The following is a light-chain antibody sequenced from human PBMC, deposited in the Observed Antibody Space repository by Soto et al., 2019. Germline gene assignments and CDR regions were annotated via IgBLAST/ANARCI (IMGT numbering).Light chain of an antibody. J-gene: IGKJ5*01. V-gene: IGKV1D-12*01. Sequence: DIQMTQSPSSVSASVGDRVTITCRASQGINSWLTWYQQKPGKAPKVLIYAASTLQGGVPSRFSGSGSGTEFTLTISSLQPEDVATYYCQQAESFPITFGQGTRLEIK. CDR2: AAS. CDR1: QGINSW. CDR3: QQAESFPIT.